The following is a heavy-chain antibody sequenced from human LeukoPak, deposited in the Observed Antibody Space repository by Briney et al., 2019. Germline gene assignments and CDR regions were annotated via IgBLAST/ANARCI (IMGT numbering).Heavy chain of an antibody. D-gene: IGHD3-3*01. Sequence: SETLSLTCTVSGGSISSSSYYWGWIRQPPGKGLEWIGSIYYSGSTYYNPSLKSRVTISVDTSKNQFSLKLSSVTAADTAVYYCARDPVDFFTPNVGFDPWGQGTLVTVSS. CDR3: ARDPVDFFTPNVGFDP. V-gene: IGHV4-39*07. CDR1: GGSISSSSYY. J-gene: IGHJ5*02. CDR2: IYYSGST.